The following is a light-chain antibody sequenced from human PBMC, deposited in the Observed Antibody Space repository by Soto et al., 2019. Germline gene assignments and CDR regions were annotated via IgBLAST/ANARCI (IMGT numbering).Light chain of an antibody. CDR1: NIGGRT. CDR2: RDT. V-gene: IGLV3-9*01. CDR3: QVWDRGTVV. J-gene: IGLJ3*02. Sequence: SYELTQPLSVSVALGQTARITCGGDNIGGRTVHWYQLTPGQAPVLVIYRDTNRPSGIPERFSGSNSGNTATLAISGAQAGDGADYYCQVWDRGTVVFGGGTKLSVL.